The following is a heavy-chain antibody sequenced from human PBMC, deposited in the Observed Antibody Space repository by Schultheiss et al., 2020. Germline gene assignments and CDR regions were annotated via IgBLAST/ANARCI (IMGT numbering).Heavy chain of an antibody. CDR1: GFTFSSYS. J-gene: IGHJ5*02. V-gene: IGHV3-21*04. CDR3: AAARRLGELLLGDP. Sequence: GGSLRLSCAASGFTFSSYSMNWVRQAPGKGLEWVSSISSSSSYIYYADSVKGRFTISRDNAKNSLYLQMNSLRAEDTAVYYCAAARRLGELLLGDPWGQGTLVTVSS. D-gene: IGHD1-26*01. CDR2: ISSSSSYI.